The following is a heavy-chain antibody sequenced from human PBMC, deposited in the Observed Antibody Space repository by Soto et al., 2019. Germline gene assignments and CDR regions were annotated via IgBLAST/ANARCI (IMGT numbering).Heavy chain of an antibody. Sequence: QVQLVQSGAEVKKPGASVKISCEASGYSFTSQYVHWVRQAPGQGLEWMGIINPNGGSTTYAQKCPGRGTMPRDTSTSKVSMGVSSLTSEDTAVYYCAREQWLGPGGGGTEPLDIWGQGTMVTVAS. J-gene: IGHJ3*02. V-gene: IGHV1-46*03. CDR1: GYSFTSQY. CDR2: INPNGGST. D-gene: IGHD5-12*01. CDR3: AREQWLGPGGGGTEPLDI.